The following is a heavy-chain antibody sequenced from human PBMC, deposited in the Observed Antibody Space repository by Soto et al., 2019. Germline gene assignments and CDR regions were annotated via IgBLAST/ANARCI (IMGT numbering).Heavy chain of an antibody. CDR2: IDYSGST. CDR1: GGSTSRYY. CDR3: ASLPYSYDSSGYSYYYYGMDV. D-gene: IGHD3-22*01. V-gene: IGHV4-59*01. J-gene: IGHJ6*02. Sequence: PPETLSLTFSGSGGSTSRYYWSLIQQPPGKGLEWIGYIDYSGSTNYNPSLKSRVTISVDTSKNQFSLKLSSVTAADTAVYHCASLPYSYDSSGYSYYYYGMDVWGQGTTVTVS.